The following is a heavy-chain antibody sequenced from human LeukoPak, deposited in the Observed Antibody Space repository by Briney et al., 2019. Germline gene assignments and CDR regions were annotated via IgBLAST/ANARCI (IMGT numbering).Heavy chain of an antibody. V-gene: IGHV3-30*02. CDR1: GFTLSNYG. J-gene: IGHJ4*02. CDR2: MQYDGSDK. D-gene: IGHD1-1*01. CDR3: ARAGSGTTGSTKEY. Sequence: GGSLRLSCAASGFTLSNYGIHWVRQAPGKGLEWVTFMQYDGSDKFYADSVKGRFTISRDNSKNTLYLQMNSLRGDDTAVYYCARAGSGTTGSTKEYWGQGTLVTVSS.